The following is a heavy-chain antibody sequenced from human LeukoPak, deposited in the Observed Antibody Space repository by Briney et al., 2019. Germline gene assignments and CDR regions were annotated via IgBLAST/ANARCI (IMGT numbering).Heavy chain of an antibody. CDR3: AREPIPGAWGLPVLSAFDI. J-gene: IGHJ3*02. D-gene: IGHD7-27*01. CDR1: GYTFTNYG. V-gene: IGHV1-18*01. CDR2: ISCYKGNT. Sequence: VAAVNVSCKASGYTFTNYGISWVRQAPGHGLDWIGWISCYKGNTNHAQELQGRVTMTTDTSTSTAYMEMRSLRSDDTAVYYCAREPIPGAWGLPVLSAFDIWGQGTMVTVSS.